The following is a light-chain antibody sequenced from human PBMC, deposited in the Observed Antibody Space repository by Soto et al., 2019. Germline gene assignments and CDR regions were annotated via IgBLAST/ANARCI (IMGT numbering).Light chain of an antibody. CDR3: SSYTGSNNLKV. Sequence: QSVLTHRPSASGSPGQSVTISCTGTSSDVGGYNYVSWYQQHPGKAPKLMIYEVTKRPSGFPDRCSGSMCSNPASLTVSGFRAVDESDYCGSSYTGSNNLKVFGTGTKVTVL. CDR1: SSDVGGYNY. J-gene: IGLJ1*01. V-gene: IGLV2-8*01. CDR2: EVT.